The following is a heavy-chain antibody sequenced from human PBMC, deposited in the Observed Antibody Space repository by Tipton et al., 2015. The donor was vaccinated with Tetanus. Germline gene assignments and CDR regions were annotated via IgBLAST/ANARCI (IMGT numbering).Heavy chain of an antibody. Sequence: GSLRLSCAASGFTFSSYSMTWVRQSPGKGLEWVSAISASGDSTYYADFVKGRFIISRDTSKNTLYLQMNSLRAEDTAVYYCARSASPFGYWGQGTLVTVSS. CDR1: GFTFSSYS. J-gene: IGHJ4*02. CDR3: ARSASPFGY. CDR2: ISASGDST. V-gene: IGHV3-23*01.